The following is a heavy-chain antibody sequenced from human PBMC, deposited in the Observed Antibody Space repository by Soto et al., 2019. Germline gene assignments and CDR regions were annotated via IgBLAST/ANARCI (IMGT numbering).Heavy chain of an antibody. CDR3: TTAPGDGYKFDY. Sequence: GGSLRLSCAASGFTFSNAWMSWVRQAPGKGLEWVGRIKSKTDGGTTDYAAPVKGRFTISRDDSKNTLYLQMNSLKTEDTAVYYCTTAPGDGYKFDYWGQGTLVTVSS. D-gene: IGHD5-12*01. V-gene: IGHV3-15*01. CDR1: GFTFSNAW. CDR2: IKSKTDGGTT. J-gene: IGHJ4*02.